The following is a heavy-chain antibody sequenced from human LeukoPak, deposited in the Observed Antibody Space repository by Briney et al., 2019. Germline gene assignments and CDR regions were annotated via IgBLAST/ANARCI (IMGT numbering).Heavy chain of an antibody. Sequence: GGSLRLSCAASGFTFNTYGMNWVRQAPGKGLEWVSVISYGGGSAYYADSVRGRFTISRDNSKNTLYLQMNSLRVEDTAVYYCAKDRPADSVSSFGDYWGQGTVVTVSS. V-gene: IGHV3-23*01. D-gene: IGHD3-16*01. J-gene: IGHJ4*02. CDR3: AKDRPADSVSSFGDY. CDR2: ISYGGGSA. CDR1: GFTFNTYG.